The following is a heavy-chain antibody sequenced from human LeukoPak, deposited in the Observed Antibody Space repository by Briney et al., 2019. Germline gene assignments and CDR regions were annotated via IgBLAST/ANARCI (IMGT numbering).Heavy chain of an antibody. D-gene: IGHD1-1*01. CDR3: ATTPTHGVDY. Sequence: SETLSLTCTVSGGSISSSSYYWGWIRQPPGQGLEWIGSIYYSGSTYYNPSLKSRVTISVDTSKNQFSLKLSSVTAADTAVYCCATTPTHGVDYWGQGTLVTVSS. V-gene: IGHV4-39*01. J-gene: IGHJ4*02. CDR2: IYYSGST. CDR1: GGSISSSSYY.